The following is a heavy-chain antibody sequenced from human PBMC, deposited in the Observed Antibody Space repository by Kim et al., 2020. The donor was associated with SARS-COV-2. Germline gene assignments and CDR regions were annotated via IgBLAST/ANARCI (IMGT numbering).Heavy chain of an antibody. J-gene: IGHJ6*01. CDR1: GNTFTNYY. CDR2: INPSDGST. Sequence: ASVKVSCKASGNTFTNYYIYWVRQAPGQGREWMGIINPSDGSTNYAQKFQGRVTMTRDTSTNTVYMDLSSVRSEDTAVYYCGRERGDCGGGSCYPGYYGMDVWGQGTTVTVSS. CDR3: GRERGDCGGGSCYPGYYGMDV. D-gene: IGHD2-15*01. V-gene: IGHV1-46*01.